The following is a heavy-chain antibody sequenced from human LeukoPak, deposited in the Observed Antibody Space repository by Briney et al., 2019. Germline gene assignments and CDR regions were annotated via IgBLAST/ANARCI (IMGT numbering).Heavy chain of an antibody. J-gene: IGHJ3*01. V-gene: IGHV3-7*01. CDR1: GFTFTDYW. D-gene: IGHD2-2*01. CDR2: IKQDGSQK. Sequence: PGGSLRLSCAASGFTFTDYWMTWVRQVPGKGLEWVANIKQDGSQKVYVDSVRGRFTISRDNAKNSLYLQMNDLRAEDTAVYYCARDPGPTIPAWGAFDLWGQGTMVTVSS. CDR3: ARDPGPTIPAWGAFDL.